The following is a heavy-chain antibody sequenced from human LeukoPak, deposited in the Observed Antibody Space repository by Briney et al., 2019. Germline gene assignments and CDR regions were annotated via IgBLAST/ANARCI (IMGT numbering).Heavy chain of an antibody. V-gene: IGHV3-30*01. CDR3: ARDPNYYDSSGFTDY. J-gene: IGHJ4*02. D-gene: IGHD3-22*01. CDR1: GFTFSSYA. CDR2: ISYDGSNK. Sequence: GRSLRLSCAASGFTFSSYAMHWVRQAPGKGLEWVAVISYDGSNKYYADSVKGRFTISRDNSKNTLNLQMNSLRAEDTAVYYCARDPNYYDSSGFTDYWGQGTLVTVSS.